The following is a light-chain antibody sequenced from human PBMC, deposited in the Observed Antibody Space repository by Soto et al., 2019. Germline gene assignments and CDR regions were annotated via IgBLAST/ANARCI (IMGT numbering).Light chain of an antibody. CDR1: QSVFSS. CDR2: ATS. J-gene: IGKJ1*01. CDR3: QHFGRSPQT. V-gene: IGKV3-20*01. Sequence: EIVMTQSPATLSVSPGERATLSCRASQSVFSSLAWYQQKPGQAPRLLIYATSSRATDIPDRFIGYGSGTDFTLTISGLEPEDSAVYYCQHFGRSPQTFGQGTKVDIK.